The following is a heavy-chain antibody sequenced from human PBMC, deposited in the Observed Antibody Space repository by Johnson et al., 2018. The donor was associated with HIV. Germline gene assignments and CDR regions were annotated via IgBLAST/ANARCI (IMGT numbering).Heavy chain of an antibody. CDR1: GFTFSSYA. Sequence: QMQLVESGGGVVQPGKSLTLSCAASGFTFSSYAMHWVRQAPGKGLEWVAVISYDGSNKYYADSVKGRFTISRDNSKNTLYLQMNSLRAEDTAVYYCAREMNAGNDAFDIWGQGTMVTVSS. V-gene: IGHV3-30*04. CDR3: AREMNAGNDAFDI. CDR2: ISYDGSNK. J-gene: IGHJ3*02.